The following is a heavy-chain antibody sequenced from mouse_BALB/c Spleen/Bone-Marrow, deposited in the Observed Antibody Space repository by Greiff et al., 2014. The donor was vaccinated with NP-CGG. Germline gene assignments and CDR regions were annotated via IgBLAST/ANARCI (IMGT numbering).Heavy chain of an antibody. D-gene: IGHD3-2*01. J-gene: IGHJ2*01. CDR3: ATDSSGYLDY. Sequence: VQLQQSGAELVKPGASVKLSCTASGFNIKDTYMHWVKQRPEQGLEWIGRIDPANGNTKYDPKFQGKATITADTSSNTDYLQLSSLTSEDTAVYYCATDSSGYLDYWGQGTTLTVSS. CDR1: GFNIKDTY. V-gene: IGHV14-3*02. CDR2: IDPANGNT.